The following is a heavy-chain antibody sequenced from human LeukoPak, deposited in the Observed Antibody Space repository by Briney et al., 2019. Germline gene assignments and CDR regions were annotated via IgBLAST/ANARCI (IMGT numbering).Heavy chain of an antibody. Sequence: SETLSLTCTVSGDSISSGGYYWSWIRQHPGKGLEWIGYIYYSGSTYYNPSLKSRVTISVDTSKNQFSLKLSSVTAADTAVYYCARAGYYDSSGYYLPDWGQGTLVTVSS. D-gene: IGHD3-22*01. J-gene: IGHJ4*02. V-gene: IGHV4-31*03. CDR1: GDSISSGGYY. CDR3: ARAGYYDSSGYYLPD. CDR2: IYYSGST.